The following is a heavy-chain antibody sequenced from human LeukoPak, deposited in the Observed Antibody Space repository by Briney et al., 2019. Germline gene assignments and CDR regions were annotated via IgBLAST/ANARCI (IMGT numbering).Heavy chain of an antibody. D-gene: IGHD2-15*01. Sequence: SETLSLTCAVYGGSFSGYYWSWIRQPPGKGLEWIGEINHSGSTNYNPSLKSRVTISVDTSKNQFSLKLSSVTAADTAVYYCARGVPVRYCSGGSCYSLGWFDPWGQGTLVTVPS. J-gene: IGHJ5*02. V-gene: IGHV4-34*01. CDR3: ARGVPVRYCSGGSCYSLGWFDP. CDR2: INHSGST. CDR1: GGSFSGYY.